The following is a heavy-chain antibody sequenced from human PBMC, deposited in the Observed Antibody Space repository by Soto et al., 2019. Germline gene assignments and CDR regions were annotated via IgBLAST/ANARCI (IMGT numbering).Heavy chain of an antibody. Sequence: EVQLVETGGGLIQPGGSLRLSCAASGFTVSSNYMSWVRQAPWKGLEWVSVIYSGGSTYYADSVKGRFTISRDNSKNALYLQMNSLRAEDTAVYYCARGLPMAEGVFDYWGQGTLVTVSS. D-gene: IGHD3-10*01. CDR3: ARGLPMAEGVFDY. CDR1: GFTVSSNY. CDR2: IYSGGST. V-gene: IGHV3-53*02. J-gene: IGHJ4*02.